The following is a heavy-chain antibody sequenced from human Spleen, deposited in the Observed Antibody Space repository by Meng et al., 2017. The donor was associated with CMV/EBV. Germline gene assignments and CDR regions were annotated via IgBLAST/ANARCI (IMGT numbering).Heavy chain of an antibody. Sequence: FRFSNHALHWVRQAPGKGLEWLAGIPYDGSSEDYADSVKGRFTIARDDSKNTLYLQMNSLGIEDTAVYYCARTIAAAIRGVLQHWGQGTLVTVSS. D-gene: IGHD6-13*01. V-gene: IGHV3-30*04. CDR3: ARTIAAAIRGVLQH. CDR2: IPYDGSSE. J-gene: IGHJ1*01. CDR1: FRFSNHA.